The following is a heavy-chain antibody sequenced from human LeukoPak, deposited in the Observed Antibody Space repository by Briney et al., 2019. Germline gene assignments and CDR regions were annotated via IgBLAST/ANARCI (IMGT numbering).Heavy chain of an antibody. V-gene: IGHV3-30*04. J-gene: IGHJ4*02. CDR3: ARVIYDSSGYRTFDY. Sequence: GGAPRLSCAASGCTFSSYAMHWGRPAPGKGVGGGGVITYDGSNKYYADSVKGRFTISRDNSKNTLYLQMNSLRAEDTAVYYCARVIYDSSGYRTFDYWGQGTLVTVSS. CDR1: GCTFSSYA. D-gene: IGHD3-22*01. CDR2: ITYDGSNK.